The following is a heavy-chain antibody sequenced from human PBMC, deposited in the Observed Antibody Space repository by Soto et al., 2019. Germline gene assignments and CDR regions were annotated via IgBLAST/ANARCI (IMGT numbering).Heavy chain of an antibody. J-gene: IGHJ6*02. D-gene: IGHD6-13*01. CDR2: VYNSGST. CDR1: GGSIRSYN. Sequence: SETLSLTCTVSGGSIRSYNWNWIRQPPGKGLEWIGYVYNSGSTNYNPSLKSRVTISVDTSKNQFSLKLSSVTAADTAVYYCARDWGSSSWYSYYYYGMDVWGQGTTVTVSS. CDR3: ARDWGSSSWYSYYYYGMDV. V-gene: IGHV4-59*01.